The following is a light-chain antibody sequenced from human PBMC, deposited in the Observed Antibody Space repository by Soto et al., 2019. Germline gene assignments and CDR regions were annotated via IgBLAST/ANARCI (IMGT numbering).Light chain of an antibody. J-gene: IGKJ1*01. CDR2: LAS. CDR1: QSISTW. CDR3: QQYNSYSPWT. Sequence: DIQMTQSPSTLSASVGDRVTITCRASQSISTWLAWYQQKPGKAPRLLIFLASSLETGVPSRFIGSGSGTEFTLTISSLQPDDSATYYCQQYNSYSPWTFGQGTKVDIK. V-gene: IGKV1-5*03.